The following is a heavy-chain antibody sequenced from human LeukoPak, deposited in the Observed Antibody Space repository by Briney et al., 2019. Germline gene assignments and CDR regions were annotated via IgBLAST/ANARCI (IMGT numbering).Heavy chain of an antibody. V-gene: IGHV3-48*01. J-gene: IGHJ4*02. CDR2: ISSSSSTI. CDR1: GFTFSSYS. D-gene: IGHD2-2*01. Sequence: PGGSLRLSCAASGFTFSSYSMNWVRQAPGKGLEWVSYISSSSSTIYYADSVKGRFTISRDSAKNSLYLQMNSLRAEDTAVYYCAKSVGCSTTSCYAEVFDYWGQGTLVTVSS. CDR3: AKSVGCSTTSCYAEVFDY.